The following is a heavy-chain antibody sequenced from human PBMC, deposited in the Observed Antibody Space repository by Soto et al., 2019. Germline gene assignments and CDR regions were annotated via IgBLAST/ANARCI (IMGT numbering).Heavy chain of an antibody. Sequence: QVQLVQSGPEVKRPGASVKVSCKASGYSFTSFGINWVRQAPGQGLEGMGWISGDKNNTNHAQKFQARLTMTTDTSTSTGYMELRSMRSDDTAVYYCARAGKLQWLQPSFDPWGQGTQVTVSS. D-gene: IGHD6-19*01. V-gene: IGHV1-18*04. CDR2: ISGDKNNT. CDR3: ARAGKLQWLQPSFDP. CDR1: GYSFTSFG. J-gene: IGHJ5*02.